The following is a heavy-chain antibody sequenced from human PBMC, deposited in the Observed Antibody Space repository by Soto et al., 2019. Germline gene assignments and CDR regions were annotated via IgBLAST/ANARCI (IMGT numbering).Heavy chain of an antibody. Sequence: PGGSLRLSCAASGFTFSSYAMHWVRQAPGKGLEGVAVISYDGSNKYYADSVKGRFTISRDNSKNTLYLQMNSVRAEDTAVYYCARDRGEYDFWSGYHRASYGMDVWGQGTTVTVSS. CDR1: GFTFSSYA. D-gene: IGHD3-3*01. J-gene: IGHJ6*02. V-gene: IGHV3-30-3*01. CDR3: ARDRGEYDFWSGYHRASYGMDV. CDR2: ISYDGSNK.